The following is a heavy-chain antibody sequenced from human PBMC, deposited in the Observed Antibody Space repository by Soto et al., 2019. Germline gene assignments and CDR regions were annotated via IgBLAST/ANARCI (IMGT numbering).Heavy chain of an antibody. J-gene: IGHJ4*02. CDR3: ARVEFYDSSGYYYSLSPVDY. D-gene: IGHD3-22*01. CDR1: GYTFTSYG. Sequence: ASVKVSCKASGYTFTSYGISWVRQAPGQGLEWMGWISAYNGNTNYAQKLQGRVTMTTDTSTSTAYMELRSLRSDDTAVYYCARVEFYDSSGYYYSLSPVDYWGQGTLVTVSS. CDR2: ISAYNGNT. V-gene: IGHV1-18*01.